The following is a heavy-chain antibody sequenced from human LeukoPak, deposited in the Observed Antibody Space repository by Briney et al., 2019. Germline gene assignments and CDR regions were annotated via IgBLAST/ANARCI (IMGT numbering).Heavy chain of an antibody. J-gene: IGHJ4*02. D-gene: IGHD3-22*01. Sequence: AASVKVSCKASGYTFTGYYMHWVRQAPGHGLEWMGWINPDSGGTNYAQKFQGRVTMTTDTSTSTAYMELRSLRSDDTAVYYCARASTPGPYYYDSSGYPPGDYWGQGTLVTVSS. CDR2: INPDSGGT. V-gene: IGHV1-2*02. CDR3: ARASTPGPYYYDSSGYPPGDY. CDR1: GYTFTGYY.